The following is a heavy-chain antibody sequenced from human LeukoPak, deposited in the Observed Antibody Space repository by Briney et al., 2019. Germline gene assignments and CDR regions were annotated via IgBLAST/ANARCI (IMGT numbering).Heavy chain of an antibody. CDR1: GFTFSSYG. V-gene: IGHV3-30*02. D-gene: IGHD3-10*01. CDR2: IRYDGSNK. Sequence: SGGSLRLSCAASGFTFSSYGMHWVLQAAGKGLEWVAFIRYDGSNKYYADSVKGRFTISRDNSKNTLYLQMNSLRAEDTAVYYCAKDVYYYGSGSAFDIWGQGTMVTVSS. J-gene: IGHJ3*02. CDR3: AKDVYYYGSGSAFDI.